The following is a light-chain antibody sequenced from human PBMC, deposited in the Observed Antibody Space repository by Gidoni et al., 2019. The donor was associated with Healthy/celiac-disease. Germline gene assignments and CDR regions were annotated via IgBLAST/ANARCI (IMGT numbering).Light chain of an antibody. J-gene: IGKJ1*01. Sequence: DIQMTQSPSSLSAFVGDRVTITCRVTQSINSYLNWYQQKPGKAPKLLIYAASILQSGVPSRFSGSGSGTDFTLTISSLQPEDFATYYCQQSYSAPRTFGQGTKVEIK. CDR3: QQSYSAPRT. CDR2: AAS. CDR1: QSINSY. V-gene: IGKV1-39*01.